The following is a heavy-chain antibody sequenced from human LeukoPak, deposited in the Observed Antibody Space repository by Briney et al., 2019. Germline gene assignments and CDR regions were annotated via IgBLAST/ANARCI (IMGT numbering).Heavy chain of an antibody. V-gene: IGHV4-61*01. D-gene: IGHD3-22*01. CDR2: IFYSGST. CDR3: ARASCISSSCPGAFDI. J-gene: IGHJ3*02. CDR1: GGSMSSGSYY. Sequence: PSETLSLTCTVSGGSMSSGSYYWTWIRQPPGKELEWIGYIFYSGSTNYNPSLKSRLTISVDTSKSQFSLTLSSVTAADTAVYYCARASCISSSCPGAFDIWGQGTMVTVSS.